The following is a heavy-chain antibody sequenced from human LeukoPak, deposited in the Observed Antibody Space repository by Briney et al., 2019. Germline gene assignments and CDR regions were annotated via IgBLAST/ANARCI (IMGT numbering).Heavy chain of an antibody. D-gene: IGHD2-2*01. J-gene: IGHJ5*02. CDR2: IIPIFGTA. V-gene: IGHV1-69*13. CDR3: ARASSRKYQLRDWFDP. CDR1: GGTFSSYA. Sequence: ASVKVSCKASGGTFSSYAISWVRQAPGQGLEWMGGIIPIFGTANYAQKFQGRVTITADESASTAYMELSSLRSEDTAVYYCARASSRKYQLRDWFDPRGQGTLVTVSS.